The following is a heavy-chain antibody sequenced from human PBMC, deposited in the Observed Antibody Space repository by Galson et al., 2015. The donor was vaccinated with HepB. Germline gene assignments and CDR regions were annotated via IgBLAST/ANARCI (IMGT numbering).Heavy chain of an antibody. V-gene: IGHV3-11*03. CDR1: GFTFSDYY. CDR2: ISSSSSYT. J-gene: IGHJ2*01. Sequence: SLRLSCAASGFTFSDYYMSWIRQAPGKGLEWVSYISSSSSYTNYADSVKGRFTISRDNAKNSLYLQMNSLRAEDTAVYYCASPTTVVTPWYFDLWGRGTLVTVSS. D-gene: IGHD4-23*01. CDR3: ASPTTVVTPWYFDL.